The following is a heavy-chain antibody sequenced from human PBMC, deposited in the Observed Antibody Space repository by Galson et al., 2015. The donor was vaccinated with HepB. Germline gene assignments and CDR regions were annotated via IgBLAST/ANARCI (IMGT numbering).Heavy chain of an antibody. D-gene: IGHD2-21*02. CDR1: GFSLTSSGVG. Sequence: PALVKPTQTLTLTCTFSGFSLTSSGVGVAWIRQPPGKALEWLALLYWDEEKRYTPSLKSRLTITQGTSKNQVVLTMTNMDPVDTATYYCAHRGNGHLEYCGEDCYSDVFDIWGQGTLVTVSS. CDR3: AHRGNGHLEYCGEDCYSDVFDI. J-gene: IGHJ3*02. CDR2: LYWDEEK. V-gene: IGHV2-5*02.